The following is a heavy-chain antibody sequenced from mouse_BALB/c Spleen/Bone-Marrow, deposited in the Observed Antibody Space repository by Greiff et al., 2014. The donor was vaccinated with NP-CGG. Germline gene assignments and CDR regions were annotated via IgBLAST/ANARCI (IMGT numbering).Heavy chain of an antibody. D-gene: IGHD1-1*01. CDR1: GFNIKDTY. Sequence: DVKLQESGAELVKPGASVKLSCTASGFNIKDTYMHWVKQRPEQGLEWIGRIDPANGNTKYDPKFQGKATITADTSSNTAYLQLSSLTSEDTAVYYGAMYYYGSSLFAYWGQGTLVTVSA. CDR2: IDPANGNT. J-gene: IGHJ3*01. CDR3: AMYYYGSSLFAY. V-gene: IGHV14-3*02.